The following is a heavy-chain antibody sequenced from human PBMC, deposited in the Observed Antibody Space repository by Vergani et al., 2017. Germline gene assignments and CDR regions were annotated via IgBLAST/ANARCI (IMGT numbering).Heavy chain of an antibody. D-gene: IGHD3-22*01. V-gene: IGHV3-30*03. CDR2: ISYDGSNK. Sequence: QVQLVESGGGVVQPGRSLRLSCAASGFTFSSYGMHWVRQAPGKGLEWVAVISYDGSNKYYADSVKGRFTISRDNSKNTLYLQMNSLRAEDTAVYYCARGGCYYDSSGYCRDVYAFDIWGQGKMVTVSS. CDR1: GFTFSSYG. CDR3: ARGGCYYDSSGYCRDVYAFDI. J-gene: IGHJ3*02.